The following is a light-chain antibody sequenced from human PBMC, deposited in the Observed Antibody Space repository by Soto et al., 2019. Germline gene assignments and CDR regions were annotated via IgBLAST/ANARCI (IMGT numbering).Light chain of an antibody. CDR1: QSVLYSFNNKNY. J-gene: IGKJ4*01. Sequence: DIVMTQSPDSLAVSLGERATINCKSSQSVLYSFNNKNYLAWYQQKPGQPPKLLIYWASTRESGVPDRFSGSGSGTDFTLTISSLQAEDVAVHYCQQYYSHLTFGGGTKVEIK. CDR2: WAS. V-gene: IGKV4-1*01. CDR3: QQYYSHLT.